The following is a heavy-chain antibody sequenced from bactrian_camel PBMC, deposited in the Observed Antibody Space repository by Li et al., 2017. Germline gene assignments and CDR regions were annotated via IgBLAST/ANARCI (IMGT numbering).Heavy chain of an antibody. CDR1: GFTFSDYA. Sequence: VQLVESGGGVVQPGGSLRLSCAASGFTFSDYAMTWVRQGPGKEREGVAYTYTAGDGTWYASSVKGRFTISQDNAKNTNYLQMNNLQPEDTAMYYCAATHRNTVMLGIPQLNDFPFWGQGTQVTVS. CDR3: AATHRNTVMLGIPQLNDFPF. D-gene: IGHD1*01. V-gene: IGHV3S31*01. J-gene: IGHJ6*01. CDR2: TYTAGDGT.